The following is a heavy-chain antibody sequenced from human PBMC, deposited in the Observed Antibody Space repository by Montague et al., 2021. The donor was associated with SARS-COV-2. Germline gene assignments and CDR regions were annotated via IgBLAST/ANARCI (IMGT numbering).Heavy chain of an antibody. CDR1: GGSTNHY. Sequence: SETLSLTCTVSGGSTNHYWSWIRQPPGKGLEWIGYIYYDGSSNYNPSLRSRVTISMQTSRNQVSLRLSSVTAADTALYYCARSQWHHWYFDLRGRGTLVTVSS. D-gene: IGHD2-8*01. V-gene: IGHV4-59*11. J-gene: IGHJ2*01. CDR2: IYYDGSS. CDR3: ARSQWHHWYFDL.